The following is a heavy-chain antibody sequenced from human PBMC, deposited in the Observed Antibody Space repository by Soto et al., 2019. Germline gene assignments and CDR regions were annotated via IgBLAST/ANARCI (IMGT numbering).Heavy chain of an antibody. V-gene: IGHV3-7*01. CDR1: GFTFSSYW. Sequence: VQLVESGGGLVQPGGSLRLSCAASGFTFSSYWMSWVRQAPGKGLEWVANIKQDGSEKYYVDSVKGRFTISRDNAKNSLYLQMNSLRAEDTAVYYCAAVAGSRAHDYWGQGTLVTVSS. D-gene: IGHD6-19*01. CDR2: IKQDGSEK. J-gene: IGHJ4*02. CDR3: AAVAGSRAHDY.